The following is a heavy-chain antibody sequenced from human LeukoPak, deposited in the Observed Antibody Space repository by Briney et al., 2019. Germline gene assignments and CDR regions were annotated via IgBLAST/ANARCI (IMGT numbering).Heavy chain of an antibody. CDR3: ARDSWYLDY. D-gene: IGHD2-15*01. V-gene: IGHV3-23*01. Sequence: GGSLRLSCAASGLTFSSYAMSWVRQAPGKGLEWVSAISGGGGSTYYPDSVKGRFTISRDNSKNTLYLQMNSLRAEDTAVYYCARDSWYLDYWGQGTLVTVSS. J-gene: IGHJ4*02. CDR1: GLTFSSYA. CDR2: ISGGGGST.